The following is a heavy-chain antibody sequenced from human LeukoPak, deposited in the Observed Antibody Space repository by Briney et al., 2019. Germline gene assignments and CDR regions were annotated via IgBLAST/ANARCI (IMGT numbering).Heavy chain of an antibody. Sequence: SETLSLNCAVYGGSISSSSYYWGWIRQPPGKGLEWIGSIYYSGSTYYNPSLKSRVTISVDTSKNQFSLKLSSVTAADTAVYYCARLGDYGPGVFDYWGQGTLVTVSS. D-gene: IGHD4-17*01. V-gene: IGHV4-39*01. CDR3: ARLGDYGPGVFDY. CDR1: GGSISSSSYY. J-gene: IGHJ4*02. CDR2: IYYSGST.